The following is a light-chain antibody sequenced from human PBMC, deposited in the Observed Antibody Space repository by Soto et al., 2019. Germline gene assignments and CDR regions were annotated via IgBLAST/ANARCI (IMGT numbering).Light chain of an antibody. CDR1: QTISSW. CDR3: QQRET. J-gene: IGKJ1*01. V-gene: IGKV1-5*01. CDR2: TAS. Sequence: DIQMTQSPSTLSGSVGDRVTITCRASQTISSWLAWYQQKPGKAPKLLIYTASSLESGVPSRFSGSGSGTDFTLTISSLQPEDFATYYCQQRETFGQGTKVDI.